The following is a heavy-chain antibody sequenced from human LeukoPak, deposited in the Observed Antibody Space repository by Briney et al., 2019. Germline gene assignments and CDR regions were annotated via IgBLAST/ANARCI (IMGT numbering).Heavy chain of an antibody. Sequence: GRSLRLSCAASGFTFSSYGMHWVRQAPGKGLEWVAVISYDGSNKYYADSVKGRLTISRDNSKNTLYLQMNSLRAEDTAVYYCAKPVGRWLQSDYFDYWGQGTLVTVSS. CDR3: AKPVGRWLQSDYFDY. J-gene: IGHJ4*02. CDR2: ISYDGSNK. V-gene: IGHV3-30*18. CDR1: GFTFSSYG. D-gene: IGHD5-24*01.